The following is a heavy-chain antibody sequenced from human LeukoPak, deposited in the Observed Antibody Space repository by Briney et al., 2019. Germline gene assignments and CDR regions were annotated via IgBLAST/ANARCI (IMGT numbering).Heavy chain of an antibody. D-gene: IGHD4-11*01. J-gene: IGHJ6*03. Sequence: SETLSLTCTVSGGSISSYYWSWIRQPAGKGLEWIGRIYTSGSTNYNPSLKSRVTMSVDTSKNQFSLKLSSVTAADTAVYYCARDHMTTEYYYYMDVWGKGTTVTVSS. CDR2: IYTSGST. CDR1: GGSISSYY. V-gene: IGHV4-4*07. CDR3: ARDHMTTEYYYYMDV.